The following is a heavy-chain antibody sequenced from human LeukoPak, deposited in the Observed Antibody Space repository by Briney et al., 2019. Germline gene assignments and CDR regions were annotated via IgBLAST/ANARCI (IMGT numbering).Heavy chain of an antibody. CDR3: ARVLVRGVINIGY. CDR1: GGTFSSYA. CDR2: IIPIFGTA. D-gene: IGHD3-10*01. Sequence: GASVKVSCKASGGTFSSYAISWVRQAPGQGLEWMGGIIPIFGTANYAQKFQGRVTMTRDTSISTAYMELSRLRSDDTAVYYCARVLVRGVINIGYWGQGTLVTVSS. J-gene: IGHJ4*02. V-gene: IGHV1-69*05.